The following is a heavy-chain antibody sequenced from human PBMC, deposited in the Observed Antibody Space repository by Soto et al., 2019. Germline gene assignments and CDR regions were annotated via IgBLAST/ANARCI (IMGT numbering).Heavy chain of an antibody. CDR1: GFTFSDYY. V-gene: IGHV3-11*06. D-gene: IGHD1-26*01. Sequence: QVQLVESGGGLVKPGGSLRLSCAASGFTFSDYYMSWIRQAPGKGLEWVSYISSSSSYTNYADSVKGRFTISRDNAKNSLYLQMNSLRAEDTAVYYCAKDPSYSGSYPNFDYWGQGTLVTVSS. J-gene: IGHJ4*02. CDR3: AKDPSYSGSYPNFDY. CDR2: ISSSSSYT.